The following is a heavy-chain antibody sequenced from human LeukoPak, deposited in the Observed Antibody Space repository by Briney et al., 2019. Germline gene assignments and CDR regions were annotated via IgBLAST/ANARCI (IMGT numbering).Heavy chain of an antibody. D-gene: IGHD2/OR15-2a*01. CDR1: GFTVSSNS. J-gene: IGHJ4*02. CDR2: TVGIGPDT. V-gene: IGHV3-53*05. Sequence: GGSLRLSCTVSGFTVSSNSMSWVRQAPGKGLEWVAATVGIGPDTYHADSVKGRFTISRDNSKNTLNLQMNSLRAEDTAVYYCARDLWDYWGQGTLVTVSS. CDR3: ARDLWDY.